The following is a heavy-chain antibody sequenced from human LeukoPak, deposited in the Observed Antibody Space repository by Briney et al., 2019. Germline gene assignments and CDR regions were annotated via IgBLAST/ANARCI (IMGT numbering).Heavy chain of an antibody. CDR2: IYREGSGI. J-gene: IGHJ3*02. D-gene: IGHD5-18*01. Sequence: GGSLRLSCAVSGFTFSSQWMHGVRQAPGKGLVWVSRIYREGSGIVYADSAKGRFTISRDNAKDTLYLQMNSLRGDDTAVYYCVRAPPSNGYSYHFDIWGQGTMVTVSS. V-gene: IGHV3-74*01. CDR1: GFTFSSQW. CDR3: VRAPPSNGYSYHFDI.